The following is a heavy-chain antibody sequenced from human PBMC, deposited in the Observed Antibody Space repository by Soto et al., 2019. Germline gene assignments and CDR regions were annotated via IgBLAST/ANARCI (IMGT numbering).Heavy chain of an antibody. V-gene: IGHV4-30-2*01. CDR2: IYHSGST. Sequence: PSETLSLTCAVSGRSISSGGYSWSWIRQPPGKGLEWIGYIYHSGSTYYNPSLKSRVTISVDRSKNQFSLKLSSVTAADTAVYYCARGYYYDSSGYYPMYYFDYWGQGTLVTVSS. D-gene: IGHD3-22*01. CDR3: ARGYYYDSSGYYPMYYFDY. CDR1: GRSISSGGYS. J-gene: IGHJ4*02.